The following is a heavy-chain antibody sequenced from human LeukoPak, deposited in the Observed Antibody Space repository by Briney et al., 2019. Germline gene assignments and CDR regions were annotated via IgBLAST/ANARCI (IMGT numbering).Heavy chain of an antibody. CDR2: ISGSGGST. D-gene: IGHD2/OR15-2a*01. V-gene: IGHV3-23*01. J-gene: IGHJ4*02. Sequence: GGSLRLSCAASGFTFSNYAMSWVRQAPGKGLEWVSAISGSGGSTYYTDSVKGRFTISRDNSNNTLYLQMNNLRVEDTAVYYCAKESRHFFDYWGQGTLVTVSS. CDR1: GFTFSNYA. CDR3: AKESRHFFDY.